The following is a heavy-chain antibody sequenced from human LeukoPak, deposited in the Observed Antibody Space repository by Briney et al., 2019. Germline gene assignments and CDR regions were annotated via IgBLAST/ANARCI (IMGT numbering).Heavy chain of an antibody. CDR3: ARTRTTVVTPFDY. J-gene: IGHJ4*02. CDR2: IYYSGST. CDR1: GGSISSGGYY. D-gene: IGHD4-23*01. Sequence: SQTLSLTCTVSGGSISSGGYYWSWIRQHPGKGLEWIGYIYYSGSTYYNPSLKSRVTISVDTSKNQFSLKLSSVTAADTAVYYCARTRTTVVTPFDYWGQGTLVTVSS. V-gene: IGHV4-31*03.